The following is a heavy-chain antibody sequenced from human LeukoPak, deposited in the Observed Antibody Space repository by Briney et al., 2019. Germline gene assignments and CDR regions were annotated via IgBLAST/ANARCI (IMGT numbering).Heavy chain of an antibody. CDR3: ARVLQWLGYDFDY. CDR2: ISSSSSSI. CDR1: VFTFSSYR. D-gene: IGHD6-19*01. Sequence: GGSLRLSCAASVFTFSSYRMNWVREAPGKGLECVSYISSSSSSIYYADSVKGRFTISRDNAKNSLYLQMNSLRAEDTAVYYCARVLQWLGYDFDYWGQGTLVTVSS. J-gene: IGHJ4*02. V-gene: IGHV3-48*01.